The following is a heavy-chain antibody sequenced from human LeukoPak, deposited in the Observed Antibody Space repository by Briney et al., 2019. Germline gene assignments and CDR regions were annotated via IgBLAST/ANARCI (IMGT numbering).Heavy chain of an antibody. CDR3: ARVAARLDAFDI. CDR1: GYSISSGYY. Sequence: SETLSLTCAVSGYSISSGYYWGWIRQPPGKGPGWIGSIYHSGSTYYNPSLKSRVTISVDTSKNQFSLKLSSVTAADTAVYYCARVAARLDAFDIWGQGTMVTVSS. V-gene: IGHV4-38-2*01. D-gene: IGHD6-6*01. J-gene: IGHJ3*02. CDR2: IYHSGST.